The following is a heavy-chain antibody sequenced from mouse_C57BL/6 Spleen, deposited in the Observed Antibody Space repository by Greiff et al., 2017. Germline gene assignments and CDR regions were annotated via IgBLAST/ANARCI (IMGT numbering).Heavy chain of an antibody. V-gene: IGHV5-6*01. CDR3: ARHEGYYGFAY. CDR1: GFTFSSYG. Sequence: EVKLMESGGDLVKPGGSLKLSCAASGFTFSSYGMSWVRQTPDKRLEWVATISSGGSYTYYPDSVKGRFTISRDNAKNTLYLQMSSLKSEDTAMYYCARHEGYYGFAYWGQGTLVTVSA. CDR2: ISSGGSYT. J-gene: IGHJ3*01. D-gene: IGHD2-3*01.